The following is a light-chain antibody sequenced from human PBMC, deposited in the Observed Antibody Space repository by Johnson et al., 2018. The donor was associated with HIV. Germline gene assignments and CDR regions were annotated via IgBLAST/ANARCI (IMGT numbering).Light chain of an antibody. V-gene: IGLV1-51*01. CDR3: GTWDSSLSTGV. Sequence: QSVLTQPPSVSAAPGQKVTISCSGSSSNIGNNYVSWYQQLPGTAPKLLIYDNNKRPSGIPDRFSASKSGTSATLAITGIPTGDEADYFCGTWDSSLSTGVFGTGTKVTVL. J-gene: IGLJ1*01. CDR2: DNN. CDR1: SSNIGNNY.